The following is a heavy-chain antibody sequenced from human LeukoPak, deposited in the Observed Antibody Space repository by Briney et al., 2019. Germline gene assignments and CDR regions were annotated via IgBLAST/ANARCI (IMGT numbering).Heavy chain of an antibody. CDR1: GGSFSGYY. CDR2: INHSGST. J-gene: IGHJ3*02. D-gene: IGHD3-9*01. Sequence: SETLSLTCAVYGGSFSGYYWSWIRQPPGKGLEWIGEINHSGSTNYNPSLKSRVTISVDTSKNQFSLKLSSVTAADTAVYYCARPRSYDILTGYGAFDIWGQGTMVTVSS. V-gene: IGHV4-34*01. CDR3: ARPRSYDILTGYGAFDI.